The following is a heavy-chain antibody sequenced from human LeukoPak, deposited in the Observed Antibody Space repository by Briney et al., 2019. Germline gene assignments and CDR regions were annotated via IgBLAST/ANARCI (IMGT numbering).Heavy chain of an antibody. CDR3: ARASTTVPNLLDH. D-gene: IGHD4-17*01. J-gene: IGHJ4*02. CDR1: GFTFSTYW. CDR2: IKGDGSST. Sequence: GGSLRLSCAASGFTFSTYWMHWVRQAPGKGLVWVARIKGDGSSTIYADSVKGRFTVSRDNSKNTLYLQTSSLRAEDTAVYYCARASTTVPNLLDHWGRGTLVTVSS. V-gene: IGHV3-74*01.